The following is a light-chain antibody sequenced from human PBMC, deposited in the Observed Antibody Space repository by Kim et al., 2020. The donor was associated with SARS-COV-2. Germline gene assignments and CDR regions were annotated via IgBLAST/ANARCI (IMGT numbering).Light chain of an antibody. V-gene: IGKV3-20*01. CDR3: QQYGSSPRT. CDR2: GAS. J-gene: IGKJ2*01. Sequence: EIVLTQSPGTLSLSPGERATLSCRASQSVSSSYLAWYQQKPGQAPRILIYGASSSATGIPDRFSGSGSGTDFTLTISRLDPEDFAVYYCQQYGSSPRTFGQVTKLEI. CDR1: QSVSSSY.